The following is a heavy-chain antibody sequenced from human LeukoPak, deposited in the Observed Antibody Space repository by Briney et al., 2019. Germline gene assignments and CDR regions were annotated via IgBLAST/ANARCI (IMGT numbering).Heavy chain of an antibody. CDR3: VRGYCSGGSCYHFDY. Sequence: SETLSLTCTVSGASITSYYWNWIRQPPGKGLEWIGYFYYSGSDNYNLSLKSRITISVDTSKNQFSLKLSSVTAADTAVYYCVRGYCSGGSCYHFDYWGQGTLVTVSS. CDR2: FYYSGSD. J-gene: IGHJ4*02. CDR1: GASITSYY. V-gene: IGHV4-59*01. D-gene: IGHD2-15*01.